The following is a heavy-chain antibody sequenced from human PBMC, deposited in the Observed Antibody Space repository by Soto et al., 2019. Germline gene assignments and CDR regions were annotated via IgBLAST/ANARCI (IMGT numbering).Heavy chain of an antibody. CDR3: ARRSLLWFGELSDYYMDV. V-gene: IGHV4-59*08. CDR2: IYYSGST. Sequence: SETLSLTCTVSGGSISSYYWSWIRQPPGKGLEWIGYIYYSGSTNYNPSLKSRVTISVDTSKNQFSLKLSSVTAADTAVYYCARRSLLWFGELSDYYMDVWGKGTTVTVSS. D-gene: IGHD3-10*01. CDR1: GGSISSYY. J-gene: IGHJ6*03.